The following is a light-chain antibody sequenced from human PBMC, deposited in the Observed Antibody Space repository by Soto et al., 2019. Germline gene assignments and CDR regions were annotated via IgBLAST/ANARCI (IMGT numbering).Light chain of an antibody. J-gene: IGKJ1*01. CDR2: DAS. V-gene: IGKV1-5*01. Sequence: DIQMTQSPYTLSASVGDRVTITCRASQSISSWLAWYQQKPGKAPKLLIYDASSLESGVPSRFSGSGSGTEFTLTISSLQPDDFATYYCQQYNSYPETFGQGTKVDIK. CDR3: QQYNSYPET. CDR1: QSISSW.